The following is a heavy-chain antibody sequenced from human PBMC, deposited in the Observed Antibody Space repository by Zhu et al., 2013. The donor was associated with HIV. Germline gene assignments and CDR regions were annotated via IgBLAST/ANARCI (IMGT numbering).Heavy chain of an antibody. V-gene: IGHV3-53*01. J-gene: IGHJ2*01. Sequence: EVQLVESGGGLIQPGGSLRLSCAASGFTVSSNYMSWVRQAPGKGLEWVSLIYSGGITYYADSVKGRFIISRDRSKNTLYLQMNSLRVEDTAVYYCARGAENSSYLSWVWYFDLWGPGTLVTVSS. CDR2: IYSGGIT. CDR3: ARGAENSSYLSWVWYFDL. D-gene: IGHD6-6*01. CDR1: GFTVSSNY.